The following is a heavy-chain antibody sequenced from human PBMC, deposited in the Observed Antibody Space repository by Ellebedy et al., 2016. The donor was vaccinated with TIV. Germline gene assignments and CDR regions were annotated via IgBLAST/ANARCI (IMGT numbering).Heavy chain of an antibody. J-gene: IGHJ5*02. Sequence: GESLKISCAASGFTFSSYGMHWVRQAPGKGLEWVAVISYDGSNKYYADSVKGRFTISRDNSKNTLYLQMNSLRAEDTAVYYCAKAERWFNWFDPWGQGTLVTVSS. CDR2: ISYDGSNK. V-gene: IGHV3-30*18. D-gene: IGHD2-15*01. CDR1: GFTFSSYG. CDR3: AKAERWFNWFDP.